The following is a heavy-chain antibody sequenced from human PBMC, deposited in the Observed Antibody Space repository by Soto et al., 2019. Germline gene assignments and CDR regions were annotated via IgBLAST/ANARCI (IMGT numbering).Heavy chain of an antibody. CDR2: ISWNSGSI. CDR3: AKDIQGSDPYGMDV. Sequence: GGSLGLCCAASGFDFRIYAMHWVLQVPGKGLEWVSSISWNSGSIAYADSVKGRFTISRDNAKNSLYLQMNSLRVEDTALFYCAKDIQGSDPYGMDVWGLGTTVTVSS. V-gene: IGHV3-9*01. J-gene: IGHJ6*02. CDR1: GFDFRIYA.